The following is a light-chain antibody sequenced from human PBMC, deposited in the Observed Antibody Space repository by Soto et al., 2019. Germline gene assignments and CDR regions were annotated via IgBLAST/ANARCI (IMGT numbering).Light chain of an antibody. CDR1: QDLLHSNGYNY. J-gene: IGKJ1*01. V-gene: IGKV2-28*01. Sequence: DIVMTQSPLSLPVTPGEPASISCRSSQDLLHSNGYNYLDWYLQKQGQAPQLLIYLGSHRASGVPDRFSGSGSGTDFTLKISRVEAEDVGVYYCMQTLQTPPWTFGQGTRVEIK. CDR2: LGS. CDR3: MQTLQTPPWT.